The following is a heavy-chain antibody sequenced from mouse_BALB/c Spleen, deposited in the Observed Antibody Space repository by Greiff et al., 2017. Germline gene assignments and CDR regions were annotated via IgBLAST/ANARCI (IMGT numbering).Heavy chain of an antibody. D-gene: IGHD1-1*01. J-gene: IGHJ4*01. CDR1: GYSITSGYY. V-gene: IGHV3-6*02. Sequence: EVKLMESGPGLVKPSQSLSLTCSVTGYSITSGYYWNWIRQFPGNKLEWMGYISYDGSNNYNPSLKNRISITRDTSKNQFFLKLNSVTTEDTATYYCAITYGSTYAMDYWGQGTSVTVSA. CDR2: ISYDGSN. CDR3: AITYGSTYAMDY.